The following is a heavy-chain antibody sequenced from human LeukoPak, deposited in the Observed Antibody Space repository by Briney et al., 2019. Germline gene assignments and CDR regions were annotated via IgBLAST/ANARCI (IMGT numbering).Heavy chain of an antibody. J-gene: IGHJ6*04. D-gene: IGHD2-2*01. V-gene: IGHV4-61*01. CDR2: IFYSGIT. CDR3: TRAFCSSTTCQGGRFGMDV. CDR1: DDSIGTGSYY. Sequence: PSETLSLTCTVSDDSIGTGSYYWTWIRQPPGKRLEWIAYIFYSGITNYNPSLKSRVTVSVDTSRNQFSLKLSSVTAADTAVYYCTRAFCSSTTCQGGRFGMDVWGKGTTVTVSS.